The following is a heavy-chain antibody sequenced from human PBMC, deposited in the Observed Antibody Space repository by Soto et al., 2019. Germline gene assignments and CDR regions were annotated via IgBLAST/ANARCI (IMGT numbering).Heavy chain of an antibody. V-gene: IGHV4-31*03. D-gene: IGHD3-10*01. Sequence: PSEPLSLTCTVSGGSISSGGYYWSWIRQHPGKGLEWIGYIYDSGSSYYNPSLKSRVTISVDTPKNQFSLKLSSVTAADTAVYYCARVGGSGSVYYGVDVWGQGTTVTVSS. CDR1: GGSISSGGYY. CDR3: ARVGGSGSVYYGVDV. CDR2: IYDSGSS. J-gene: IGHJ6*02.